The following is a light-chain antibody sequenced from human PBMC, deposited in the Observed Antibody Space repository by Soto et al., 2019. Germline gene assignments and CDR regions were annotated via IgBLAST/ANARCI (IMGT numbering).Light chain of an antibody. J-gene: IGKJ1*01. Sequence: DIQMTQSPSTLPSSLACRVSIICRASQSISNWLAWYQQKPGTAPKVLIYHASNLQSGVPSRFSGSGSGTEFTLTISSLKPDDFATYYCQQYNSYSFGQGTKVDI. CDR3: QQYNSYS. CDR1: QSISNW. V-gene: IGKV1-5*02. CDR2: HAS.